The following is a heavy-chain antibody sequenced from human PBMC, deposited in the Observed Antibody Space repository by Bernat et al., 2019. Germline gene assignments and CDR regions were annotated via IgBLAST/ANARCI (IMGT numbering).Heavy chain of an antibody. CDR3: ARTGNHRGTVTTTEDAFDI. CDR1: GFTFSSYA. J-gene: IGHJ3*02. V-gene: IGHV3-30-3*01. D-gene: IGHD4-17*01. Sequence: QVQLVESGGGVVQPGRSLRLSCAASGFTFSSYAMHWVRQAPGKGLEWVAVISYDGSNKYYADSVKGRFTISSDNSKNTLYLQMNSLRAEDTAVYYCARTGNHRGTVTTTEDAFDIWGQGTMVTVSS. CDR2: ISYDGSNK.